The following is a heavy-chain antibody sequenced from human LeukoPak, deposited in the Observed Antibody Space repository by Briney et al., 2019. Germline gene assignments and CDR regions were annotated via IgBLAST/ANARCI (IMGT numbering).Heavy chain of an antibody. CDR3: ARGRNYYGSGSYFRRNWFDP. J-gene: IGHJ5*02. D-gene: IGHD3-10*01. CDR2: INHSGRT. CDR1: GGSFSGYY. V-gene: IGHV4-34*01. Sequence: SETLSLTCAVYGGSFSGYYWSWIRQPPGKGLEWIGEINHSGRTNYNPSLKSRVTISVDTSKNQFSLKLSSVTAADTAVYYCARGRNYYGSGSYFRRNWFDPWGQGTLVTVSS.